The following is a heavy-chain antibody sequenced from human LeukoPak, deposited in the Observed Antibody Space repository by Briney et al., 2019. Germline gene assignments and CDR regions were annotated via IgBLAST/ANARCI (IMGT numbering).Heavy chain of an antibody. CDR3: ARDVFFRAHNWFDP. CDR1: GASISSHY. CDR2: IYNTGSA. Sequence: SETLSLTCNVSGASISSHYWNWIRQPAGKGLEWIGRIYNTGSANYNPSLKSRVTMSLDTSKNQISLKLTSVTAADTAVYYCARDVFFRAHNWFDPWGQGTLVTVSS. V-gene: IGHV4-4*07. D-gene: IGHD2/OR15-2a*01. J-gene: IGHJ5*02.